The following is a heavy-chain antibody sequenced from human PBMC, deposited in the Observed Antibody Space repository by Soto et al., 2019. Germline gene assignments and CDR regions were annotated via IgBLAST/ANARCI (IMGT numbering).Heavy chain of an antibody. CDR2: INHSGST. V-gene: IGHV4-34*01. CDR3: ARPGSRGYSGYDWRHYYYMDV. Sequence: SETLSLTCAVYGGSFSGYYWSWIRQPPGKGLEWIGEINHSGSTNYNPSLKSRVTISVDTSKNQFSLKLSSVTAADTAVYYCARPGSRGYSGYDWRHYYYMDVWGKGTTVTVSS. CDR1: GGSFSGYY. D-gene: IGHD5-12*01. J-gene: IGHJ6*03.